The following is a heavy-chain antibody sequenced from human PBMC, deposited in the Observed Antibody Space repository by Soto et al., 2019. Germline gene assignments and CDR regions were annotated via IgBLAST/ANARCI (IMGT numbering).Heavy chain of an antibody. CDR2: INSDGGST. J-gene: IGHJ4*02. CDR1: GFTFSSYW. CDR3: ARVNGDPIAIFGVVIPELDY. V-gene: IGHV3-74*01. D-gene: IGHD3-3*01. Sequence: EVQLVESGGGLVQPGGSLRLSCAASGFTFSSYWMHWVRQAPGKGLVWVSRINSDGGSTTYADSVKGRFTISRDNAKNTLYLQMNSLRAEDTAVYYCARVNGDPIAIFGVVIPELDYWGQGTLVTVSS.